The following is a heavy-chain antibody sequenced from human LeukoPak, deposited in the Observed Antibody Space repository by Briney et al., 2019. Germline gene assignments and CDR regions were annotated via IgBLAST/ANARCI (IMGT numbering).Heavy chain of an antibody. V-gene: IGHV3-23*01. Sequence: GGSLRLSCVASGFTLRSYVMNWVRQTPGKGLEWVSSISGSGDSTFYADSVKGRFSISRDNSKNTLYLQMNSLRAEDTAVYYCTVAATFNWFDPWGQGTLVTVSS. CDR1: GFTLRSYV. CDR3: TVAATFNWFDP. J-gene: IGHJ5*02. CDR2: ISGSGDST. D-gene: IGHD2-15*01.